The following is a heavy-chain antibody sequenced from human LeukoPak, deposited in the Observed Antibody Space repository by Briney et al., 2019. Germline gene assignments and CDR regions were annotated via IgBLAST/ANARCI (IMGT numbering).Heavy chain of an antibody. V-gene: IGHV4-31*03. Sequence: PSQTLSLTCTVSGGSISSGDYYWGWIRQHPGKGLEWIGYIYYSGSTYYNPSLKSRVTISIDTSVNQFSLILSSVTAADTAVYYCAGGDVDTALVDFWGQGTLVTVSS. CDR3: AGGDVDTALVDF. CDR1: GGSISSGDYY. CDR2: IYYSGST. D-gene: IGHD5-18*01. J-gene: IGHJ4*02.